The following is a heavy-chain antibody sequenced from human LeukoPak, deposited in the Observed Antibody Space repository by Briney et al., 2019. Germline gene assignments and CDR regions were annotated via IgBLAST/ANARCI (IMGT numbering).Heavy chain of an antibody. D-gene: IGHD3-3*01. V-gene: IGHV3-21*01. CDR1: GFTFSSYS. J-gene: IGHJ6*03. CDR2: ISSSSSYI. CDR3: ARDFFDFWSGYQDYYYYYMDV. Sequence: GGSLRLSCAASGFTFSSYSMSWVRQAPGKGLEWVSSISSSSSYIYYADSVKGRFTISRDNAKNSLYLQMNSLRAEDTAVYYCARDFFDFWSGYQDYYYYYMDVWGKGTTVTVSS.